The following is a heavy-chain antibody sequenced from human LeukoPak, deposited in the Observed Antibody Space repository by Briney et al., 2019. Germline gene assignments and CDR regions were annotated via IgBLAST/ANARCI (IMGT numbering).Heavy chain of an antibody. V-gene: IGHV1-18*01. CDR2: ISGFNGYT. J-gene: IGHJ4*02. CDR1: GNTFSNYG. D-gene: IGHD6-19*01. Sequence: ASVKVCFKASGNTFSNYGISWVRQAPGQGLEWMGWISGFNGYTRYAQNLQGRVTMTTDTSTSTAYMELRSLISDDTAVYYCARDQGYTSEWLDYWGQGTLVTVSS. CDR3: ARDQGYTSEWLDY.